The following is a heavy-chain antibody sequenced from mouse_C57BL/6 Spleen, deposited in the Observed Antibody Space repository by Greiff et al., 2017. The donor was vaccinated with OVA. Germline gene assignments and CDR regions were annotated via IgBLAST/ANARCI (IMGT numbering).Heavy chain of an antibody. J-gene: IGHJ3*01. V-gene: IGHV1-15*01. Sequence: VKLQESGAELVRPGASVTLSCKASGYTFTDYEMHWVKQTPVHGLEWIGAIDPETGGTAYNQKFKGKAILTADKSSSTAYMELRSLTSEDSAVYYCRGGFAYWGQGTLVTVSA. CDR3: RGGFAY. CDR1: GYTFTDYE. CDR2: IDPETGGT.